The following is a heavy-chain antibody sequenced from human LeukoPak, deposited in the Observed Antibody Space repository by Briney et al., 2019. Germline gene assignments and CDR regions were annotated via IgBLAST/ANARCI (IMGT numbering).Heavy chain of an antibody. Sequence: GGSLRLSCAASGFTVSNIYMNWVRQAPGKGLEWVSVIYSGGSTYYADSVKGRFTISRDTSKNTLSPQMNSLRAEDTAVYYCASLSLGHYWGQGTLVTVSS. CDR1: GFTVSNIY. J-gene: IGHJ4*02. D-gene: IGHD6-6*01. CDR2: IYSGGST. CDR3: ASLSLGHY. V-gene: IGHV3-53*01.